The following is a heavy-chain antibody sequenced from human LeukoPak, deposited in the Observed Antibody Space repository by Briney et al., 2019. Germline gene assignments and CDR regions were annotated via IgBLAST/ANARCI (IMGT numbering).Heavy chain of an antibody. CDR2: INPSGGST. CDR1: GYTFTSNH. J-gene: IGHJ5*02. CDR3: ARERTLGNCSGGSCPNWFDP. Sequence: ASVKVSCKASGYTFTSNHIHWVRQAPGQGLEWMGVINPSGGSTSYAQKFQGRVTMTRDTSTSTVYMELSSLRSEDTAVYYCARERTLGNCSGGSCPNWFDPWGQGTLVTVSS. D-gene: IGHD2-15*01. V-gene: IGHV1-46*01.